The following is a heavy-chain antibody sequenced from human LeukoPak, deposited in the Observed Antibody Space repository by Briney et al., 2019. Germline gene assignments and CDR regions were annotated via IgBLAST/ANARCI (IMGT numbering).Heavy chain of an antibody. CDR2: TYYRSKWYN. D-gene: IGHD6-6*01. V-gene: IGHV6-1*01. J-gene: IGHJ3*02. CDR1: GDSVSSNSAA. Sequence: SQTLSLTCAISGDSVSSNSAAWNWIRQSPSRGLEWLGRTYYRSKWYNDYAVSVKSRITINPDTSKNQFSLQLNSVTPEDTAVYYCAKSIAARPTFGFDIWGQGTMVTVSS. CDR3: AKSIAARPTFGFDI.